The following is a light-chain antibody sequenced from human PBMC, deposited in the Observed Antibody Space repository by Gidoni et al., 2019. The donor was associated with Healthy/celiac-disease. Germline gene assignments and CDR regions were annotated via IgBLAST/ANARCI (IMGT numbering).Light chain of an antibody. CDR1: SLRRYY. Sequence: SSDLTQDPAVSVALGQTVTITCQGDSLRRYYASWYQQRPGQAPLLVIYGKNNRPSGIPDRFSGSSSGNTASLTITGAQAEDEADYYCNSRDSSGNHLIGGGTKLTVL. CDR3: NSRDSSGNHL. V-gene: IGLV3-19*01. CDR2: GKN. J-gene: IGLJ2*01.